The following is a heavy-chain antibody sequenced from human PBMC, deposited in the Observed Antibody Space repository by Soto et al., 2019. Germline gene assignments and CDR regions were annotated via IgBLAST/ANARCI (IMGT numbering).Heavy chain of an antibody. J-gene: IGHJ5*02. CDR2: VFNTGRT. Sequence: TSETLSLTCSLSGGSIGSFYWSWVRQAPEKGLEWIGNVFNTGRTRYNPSLKSRVTISVDTSKNQFSLNLTSVTAADTAVYYCARGLFHNNGEVPWGQGILVTVSS. CDR3: ARGLFHNNGEVP. D-gene: IGHD2-8*01. V-gene: IGHV4-59*01. CDR1: GGSIGSFY.